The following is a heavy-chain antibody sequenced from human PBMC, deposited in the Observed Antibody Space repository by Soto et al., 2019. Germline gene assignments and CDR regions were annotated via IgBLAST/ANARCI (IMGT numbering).Heavy chain of an antibody. CDR2: FDPEDGET. Sequence: ASVKVSCKGSGYTLTELSMHWVRQAPGKGLEWMGGFDPEDGETIYAQKFQGRVTMTEDTSTDTAYMELSSLRSEDTAVYYCATPLRYFDRFDYWGQGTLVTVSS. D-gene: IGHD3-9*01. J-gene: IGHJ4*02. V-gene: IGHV1-24*01. CDR1: GYTLTELS. CDR3: ATPLRYFDRFDY.